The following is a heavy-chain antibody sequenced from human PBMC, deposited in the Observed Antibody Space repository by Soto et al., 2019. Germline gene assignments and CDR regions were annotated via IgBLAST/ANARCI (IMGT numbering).Heavy chain of an antibody. D-gene: IGHD1-1*01. CDR2: IWYDGSNK. CDR3: ARDGLAGTPRPPYYYYYYMDV. Sequence: SGGSLRLSCAASGFTFSSYGMHWVRQAPGKGLEWVAVIWYDGSNKYYADSVKGRFTISRDNSKNTLYLQMNSLRAEDTAVYYCARDGLAGTPRPPYYYYYYMDVWGQGTTVTVSS. J-gene: IGHJ6*03. CDR1: GFTFSSYG. V-gene: IGHV3-33*01.